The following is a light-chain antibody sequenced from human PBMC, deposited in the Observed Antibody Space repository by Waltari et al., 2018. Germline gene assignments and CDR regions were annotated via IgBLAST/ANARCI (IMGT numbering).Light chain of an antibody. CDR3: SSYTSSSTWV. J-gene: IGLJ3*02. CDR1: SSDVGGYNC. Sequence: QSALTQPASVSGSPGQSITISCTGTSSDVGGYNCVSWYQQHPGKAPKLMIYDVSKRPSWVSHLFSGSQSGNTASLVSSWLHAEDEADYYCSSYTSSSTWVFGGGTKLTVL. V-gene: IGLV2-14*01. CDR2: DVS.